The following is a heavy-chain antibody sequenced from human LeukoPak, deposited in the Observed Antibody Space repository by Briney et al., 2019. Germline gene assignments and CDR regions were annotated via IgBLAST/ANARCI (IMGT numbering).Heavy chain of an antibody. V-gene: IGHV3-23*01. J-gene: IGHJ4*02. CDR2: ISSSGGTT. Sequence: PGGSLRLSCAASGFTFSTYGMSWVRQAPGKGLEWFSTISSSGGTTYYADSVKGRFTISRDNSKNTLYLQMNSLRAEDTAAYYCAKREPSRKYFDYWGQGTLVTVSS. D-gene: IGHD1-26*01. CDR3: AKREPSRKYFDY. CDR1: GFTFSTYG.